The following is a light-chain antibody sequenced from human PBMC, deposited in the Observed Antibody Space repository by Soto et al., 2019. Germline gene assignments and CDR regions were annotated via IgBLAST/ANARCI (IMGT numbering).Light chain of an antibody. CDR1: QSIRNY. Sequence: EIQMTQSPSSLSASLASRVTITGRASQSIRNYLNWYQQNPGKAPKLLIYAASSLQSGVPSRFSGSGSGTDFTLIISSLQPEDFATYYCQQTYSIPDFGPGTKVDIK. CDR3: QQTYSIPD. J-gene: IGKJ3*01. V-gene: IGKV1-39*01. CDR2: AAS.